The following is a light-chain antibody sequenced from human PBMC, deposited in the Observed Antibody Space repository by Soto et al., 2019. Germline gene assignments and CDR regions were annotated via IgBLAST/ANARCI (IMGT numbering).Light chain of an antibody. CDR3: QQYNNWPPYT. Sequence: EIVLTQSPGTLSLSPGERATLSCRASQSVNSRYLAWYQQKLGQAPRLLIYGVSSRATGIPDRFSGSGSGTDFTLTISRLEPEDFAVYYCQQYNNWPPYTFGQGTKLEIK. J-gene: IGKJ2*01. CDR2: GVS. V-gene: IGKV3-20*01. CDR1: QSVNSRY.